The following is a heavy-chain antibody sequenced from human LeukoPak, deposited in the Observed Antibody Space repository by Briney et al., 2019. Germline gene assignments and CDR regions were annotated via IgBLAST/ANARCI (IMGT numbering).Heavy chain of an antibody. V-gene: IGHV1-18*01. CDR3: ARRPLRIAVAGTNYYYGMDV. CDR1: GYTFTSYG. CDR2: ISAYNGNT. J-gene: IGHJ6*02. Sequence: ASVKVSCKASGYTFTSYGISWVRQAPGQGLEWMGWISAYNGNTNYAQKLQGRVTMTTDTSTSTAYMELRSLRSADTAVYYCARRPLRIAVAGTNYYYGMDVWGQGTTVTVSS. D-gene: IGHD6-19*01.